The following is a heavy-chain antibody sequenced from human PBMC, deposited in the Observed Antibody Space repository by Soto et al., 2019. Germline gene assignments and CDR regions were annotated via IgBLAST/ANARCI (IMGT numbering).Heavy chain of an antibody. CDR2: MNPNSGNT. CDR3: AREHYGNSAWFDP. V-gene: IGHV1-8*01. D-gene: IGHD3-10*01. J-gene: IGHJ5*02. CDR1: GYTFPSDD. Sequence: QVQLVQSGAEVKKPGASVKVSCKPSGYTFPSDDINWVRQATGPGLEWMGWMNPNSGNTGYAQKFQGRVTMTRNTSISTAYMELSSLRSEDTAVYYCAREHYGNSAWFDPWGQGTLVTVSS.